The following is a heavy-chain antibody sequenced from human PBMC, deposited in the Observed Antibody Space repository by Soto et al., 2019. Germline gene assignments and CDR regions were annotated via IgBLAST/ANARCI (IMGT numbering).Heavy chain of an antibody. CDR3: ARGGPHYYGSGSYYVYYYYGMDV. V-gene: IGHV4-31*03. J-gene: IGHJ6*02. CDR2: IYYSGST. Sequence: SETLSLTCTVSGGSISSGGYYWSWIRQHPGKGLEWIGYIYYSGSTYYNPSLKSRVTISVDTSKNQFSLKLSSVTAADTAVYYCARGGPHYYGSGSYYVYYYYGMDVWDQGTTVTVSS. D-gene: IGHD3-10*01. CDR1: GGSISSGGYY.